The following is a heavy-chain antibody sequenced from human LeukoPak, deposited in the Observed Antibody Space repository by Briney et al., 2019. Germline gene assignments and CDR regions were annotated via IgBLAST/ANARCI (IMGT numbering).Heavy chain of an antibody. J-gene: IGHJ4*02. CDR1: GFTLNTYA. D-gene: IGHD5-12*01. CDR2: ISYDGSNK. V-gene: IGHV3-30*04. CDR3: AKDVYSGYDWGTFDY. Sequence: GGSLRLSCAASGFTLNTYAMHWVRQAPGKGLEWVAVISYDGSNKYYADSVKGRFTISRDNSKNTLYLQMNSLRAEDTAVYYCAKDVYSGYDWGTFDYWGQGTLVTVSS.